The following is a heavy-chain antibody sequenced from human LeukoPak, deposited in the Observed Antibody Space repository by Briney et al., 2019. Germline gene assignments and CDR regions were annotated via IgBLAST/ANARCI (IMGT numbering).Heavy chain of an antibody. CDR1: GFTFTNYS. J-gene: IGHJ3*02. CDR3: ARTYGSSADAFDI. CDR2: MSDDGSNK. Sequence: GRSLRLSCAASGFTFTNYSVHWVRQAPGKGLEWVALMSDDGSNKYYADSVKGRFTISRDNSKNTLYLQMSSLRGEDTAVYYCARTYGSSADAFDIWGHGTMVTVSS. V-gene: IGHV3-30*04. D-gene: IGHD6-6*01.